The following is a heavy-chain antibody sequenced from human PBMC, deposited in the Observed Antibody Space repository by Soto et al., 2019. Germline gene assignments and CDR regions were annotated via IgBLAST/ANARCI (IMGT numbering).Heavy chain of an antibody. CDR3: AKRDNWNYDWYFDL. CDR2: ISGSGGST. V-gene: IGHV3-23*01. J-gene: IGHJ2*01. D-gene: IGHD1-7*01. CDR1: GFTFSSYA. Sequence: HPGGSLRLSCAASGFTFSSYAMSWVRQAPGKGLEWVSAISGSGGSTYYADSVKGRFTISRDNSKNTLYLQMNSLRAEDTAVYYCAKRDNWNYDWYFDLWGRGTLVTVS.